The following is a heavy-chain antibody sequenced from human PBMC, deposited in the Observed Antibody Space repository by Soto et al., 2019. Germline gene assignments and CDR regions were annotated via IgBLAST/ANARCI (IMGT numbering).Heavy chain of an antibody. CDR3: ARDFYGSGSHPPRYYYYYGMDV. CDR2: INAGNGNT. V-gene: IGHV1-3*01. D-gene: IGHD3-10*01. Sequence: ASVRVSCKASGYTFTSYAMHWVRQAPGQRLEWMGWINAGNGNTKYSQKFQGRVTITRDTSASTAYMELSSLRSEDTAVYYCARDFYGSGSHPPRYYYYYGMDVWGQGTTVTVSS. J-gene: IGHJ6*02. CDR1: GYTFTSYA.